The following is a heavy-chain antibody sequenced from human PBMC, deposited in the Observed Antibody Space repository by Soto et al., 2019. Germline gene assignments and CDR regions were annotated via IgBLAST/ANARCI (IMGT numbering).Heavy chain of an antibody. CDR2: ISSSGNTI. D-gene: IGHD3-22*01. CDR3: AKMSSENYYDPVFS. Sequence: QVQLVESGGGVVKTSGSLRIACAASGFTFSDYYMSWVRQAPGKGLEWVSYISSSGNTIYYADSVNGRFTISRDNAKNSVYLQMNSLRDEDTALYFCAKMSSENYYDPVFSWGQGTLVTVS. V-gene: IGHV3-11*01. J-gene: IGHJ5*02. CDR1: GFTFSDYY.